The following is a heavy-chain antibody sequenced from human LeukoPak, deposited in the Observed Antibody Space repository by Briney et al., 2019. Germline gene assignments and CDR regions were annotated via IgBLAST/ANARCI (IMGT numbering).Heavy chain of an antibody. CDR1: GFTFSSYS. Sequence: SGGSLRLSCAASGFTFSSYSMNWVRQAPGKGLEWVSSITSSGRYIYYADSVKGRFTISRDNAKKSLYLQINSLRAEDTAVYYCSRDPRVLDYWGQGTLVTVSS. CDR3: SRDPRVLDY. CDR2: ITSSGRYI. V-gene: IGHV3-21*04. J-gene: IGHJ4*02.